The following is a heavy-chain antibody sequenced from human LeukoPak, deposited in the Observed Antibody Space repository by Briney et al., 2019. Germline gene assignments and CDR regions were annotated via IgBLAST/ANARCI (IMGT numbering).Heavy chain of an antibody. CDR3: ARSGVKQPGYYAPAGAFDV. J-gene: IGHJ3*01. V-gene: IGHV1-18*04. Sequence: ASVKVSCKASGYTFTSYGISWVRQAPGQGLEWMGRITTYNGKTNYAQKVQGRVTMTTDTSTSIAYMELRSLRSADAAVYDCARSGVKQPGYYAPAGAFDVWGQGTMVTVSS. D-gene: IGHD2-2*01. CDR1: GYTFTSYG. CDR2: ITTYNGKT.